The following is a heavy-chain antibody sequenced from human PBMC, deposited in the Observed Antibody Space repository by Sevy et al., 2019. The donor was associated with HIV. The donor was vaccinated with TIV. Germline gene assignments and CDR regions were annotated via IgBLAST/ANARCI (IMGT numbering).Heavy chain of an antibody. CDR3: ASEEIAVAGSFDY. CDR1: GYTFTGYY. V-gene: IGHV1-2*06. CDR2: INPNSGGT. D-gene: IGHD6-19*01. J-gene: IGHJ4*02. Sequence: ASVKVSCKASGYTFTGYYMHWVRQAPGQGLEWMGRINPNSGGTNYAQKFQGRVTMTRDTSISTAYMELSRLRSDDTAVYYCASEEIAVAGSFDYWGQGTLVTVSS.